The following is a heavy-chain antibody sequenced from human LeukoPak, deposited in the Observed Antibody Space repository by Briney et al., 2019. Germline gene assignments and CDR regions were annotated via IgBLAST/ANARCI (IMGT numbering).Heavy chain of an antibody. V-gene: IGHV3-7*03. CDR1: GFTFSSYW. CDR2: IKQDGSEK. Sequence: GGSLRLSCAASGFTFSSYWMSWVRQAPGKGLEWVANIKQDGSEKYYVDSVKGRFTISRDNAKNSLYLQMNSLRAEDTAVYYCAKDYRVGASPYFDYWGQGTLVTVSS. CDR3: AKDYRVGASPYFDY. D-gene: IGHD1-26*01. J-gene: IGHJ4*02.